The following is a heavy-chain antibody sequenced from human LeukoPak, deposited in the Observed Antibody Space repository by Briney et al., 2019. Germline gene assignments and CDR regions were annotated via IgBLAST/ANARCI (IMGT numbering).Heavy chain of an antibody. D-gene: IGHD6-19*01. V-gene: IGHV1-18*04. CDR3: AKGPIARSSGWPFDY. CDR1: GYIFTGYY. CDR2: ISGYNGNT. J-gene: IGHJ4*02. Sequence: ASVKVSCKASGYIFTGYYLHWVRQAPGQGLEWMGWISGYNGNTNYAQKFQGRVTVTKDTSTSTVYMELRSLRAEDTAVYYCAKGPIARSSGWPFDYWGQGTLVTVSS.